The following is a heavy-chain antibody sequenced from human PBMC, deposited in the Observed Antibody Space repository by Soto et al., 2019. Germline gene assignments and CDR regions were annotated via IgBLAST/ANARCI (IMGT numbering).Heavy chain of an antibody. J-gene: IGHJ2*01. CDR3: ANVEDYGRGRAWSRGRYFDL. D-gene: IGHD4-17*01. Sequence: EVQLVESGGGLVQPGRSLRLSCAASGFTFGDYAMHWVRQAPGKGLEWVSGISWNSGSIGYADSVQGRFTISRDNAKNSLYLQMNSRGAEDTALYYCANVEDYGRGRAWSRGRYFDLWGRGTPVTVSS. V-gene: IGHV3-9*01. CDR1: GFTFGDYA. CDR2: ISWNSGSI.